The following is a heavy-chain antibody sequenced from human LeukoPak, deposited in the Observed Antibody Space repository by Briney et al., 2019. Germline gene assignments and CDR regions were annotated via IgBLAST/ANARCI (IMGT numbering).Heavy chain of an antibody. CDR3: AKDVGSTIDTSGYYYRNRKGAFDI. D-gene: IGHD3-22*01. J-gene: IGHJ3*02. Sequence: GGSLRLSCAASGFTFTTYSMNWVRQAPEKGLEWVANIKQDGSEKYYVDSVRGRFTISRDNAKNSLSLQMNSLRAEDTAVYYCAKDVGSTIDTSGYYYRNRKGAFDIWGQGTMVTVSS. CDR1: GFTFTTYS. V-gene: IGHV3-7*01. CDR2: IKQDGSEK.